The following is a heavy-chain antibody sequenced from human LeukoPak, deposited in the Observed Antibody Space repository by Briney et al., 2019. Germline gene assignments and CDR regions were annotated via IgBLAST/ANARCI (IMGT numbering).Heavy chain of an antibody. V-gene: IGHV4-34*01. D-gene: IGHD6-19*01. J-gene: IGHJ4*02. Sequence: PSETLCLTCAVYGGSFSGYYWTWIRQPPGKGLEWIGGINHSGSTNYNPSLKSRVTISVDTSKNQFSLKLSSVTAADTAVYYCARGKGSGWTFDYWGQGTLVTVSS. CDR1: GGSFSGYY. CDR2: INHSGST. CDR3: ARGKGSGWTFDY.